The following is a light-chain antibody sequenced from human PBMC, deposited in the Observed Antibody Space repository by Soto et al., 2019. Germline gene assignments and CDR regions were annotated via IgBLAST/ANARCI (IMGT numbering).Light chain of an antibody. Sequence: DIQMTQSPSSLSASVGDRVTITCRASQGINTYSAWYQQKPGRAPQLLIYAASALHSGVPSRFSGSGSGTDFTLTIASLQPEDVATYYCQKYNSAPRTFGQGTKVEIK. V-gene: IGKV1-27*01. CDR2: AAS. CDR3: QKYNSAPRT. J-gene: IGKJ1*01. CDR1: QGINTY.